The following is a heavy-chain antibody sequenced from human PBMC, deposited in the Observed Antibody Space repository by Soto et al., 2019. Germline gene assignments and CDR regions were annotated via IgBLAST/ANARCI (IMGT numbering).Heavy chain of an antibody. CDR1: GFTFSNAW. V-gene: IGHV3-15*01. D-gene: IGHD3-3*01. Sequence: PGGSLRLSCAASGFTFSNAWMSWVRQAPGKGLEWVGRIKSKTDGGTTDYAAPVKGRFTISRDDSKNTLYLQMNSLKTEDTAVYYCTTGITIFGVVHSEGYYYYYGMDVWGQGTTVTVSS. J-gene: IGHJ6*02. CDR3: TTGITIFGVVHSEGYYYYYGMDV. CDR2: IKSKTDGGTT.